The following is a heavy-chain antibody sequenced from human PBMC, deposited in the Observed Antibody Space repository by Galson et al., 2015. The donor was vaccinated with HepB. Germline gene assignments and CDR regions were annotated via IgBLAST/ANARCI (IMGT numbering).Heavy chain of an antibody. CDR2: INTSTGNP. CDR1: GYTFTSYA. J-gene: IGHJ4*02. Sequence: SVKVSCKASGYTFTSYAMNWVRQAPGQGLEWMGWINTSTGNPTYAQGFTGRFVFSLDTSVSTAYLQISSLKAEDTAVYYCARNGDSGSYYNFDYWGQGTLVTVSS. V-gene: IGHV7-4-1*02. CDR3: ARNGDSGSYYNFDY. D-gene: IGHD1-26*01.